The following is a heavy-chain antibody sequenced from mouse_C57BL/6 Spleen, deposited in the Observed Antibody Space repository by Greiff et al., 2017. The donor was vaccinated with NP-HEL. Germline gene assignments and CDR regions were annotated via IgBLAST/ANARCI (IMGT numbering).Heavy chain of an antibody. CDR3: ARRGISYYYGSSPWYFDY. J-gene: IGHJ2*01. D-gene: IGHD1-1*01. Sequence: VQLQQSGPELVKPGASVKIPCKASGYTFTDYNMDWVKQSHGKSLEWIGDINPNNGGTIYNQKFKGKATLTVDKSSSTAYLELRSLTSEDTAVYYCARRGISYYYGSSPWYFDYWGQGTTLTVSS. CDR1: GYTFTDYN. V-gene: IGHV1-18*01. CDR2: INPNNGGT.